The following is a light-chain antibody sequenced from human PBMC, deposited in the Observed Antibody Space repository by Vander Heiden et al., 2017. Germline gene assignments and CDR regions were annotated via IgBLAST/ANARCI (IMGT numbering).Light chain of an antibody. Sequence: EIFMTPSPPTLSVSPGEGAALTCRAGQSVSSNLAWYQQKPGQAPRLLIFGASTRATGIPARFSGSGSGTEFTLTISSLQSEDFAVYYCQQYNNWPPLTFGGGTKVEIK. J-gene: IGKJ4*01. CDR3: QQYNNWPPLT. CDR2: GAS. CDR1: QSVSSN. V-gene: IGKV3-15*01.